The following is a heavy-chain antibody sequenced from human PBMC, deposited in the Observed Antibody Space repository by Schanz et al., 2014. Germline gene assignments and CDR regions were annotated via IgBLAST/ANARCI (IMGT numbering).Heavy chain of an antibody. J-gene: IGHJ4*02. CDR3: AKGSGSGTYSHLDY. Sequence: EVQLVESGGGLVQPGGSLRLSCSGFTVSAYSANWVRQAPGKGLEWVSSISSSGGHIYYADSVKGRFTITRDIAKNSLYLQMNSLGLEDTGVYFCAKGSGSGTYSHLDYWGQGTLVTVSS. CDR2: ISSSGGHI. V-gene: IGHV3-21*01. CDR1: GFTVSAYS. D-gene: IGHD3-10*01.